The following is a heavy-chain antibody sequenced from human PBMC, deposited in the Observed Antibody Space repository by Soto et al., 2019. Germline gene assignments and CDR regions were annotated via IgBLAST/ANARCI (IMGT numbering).Heavy chain of an antibody. D-gene: IGHD2-2*01. CDR1: GGSISSSSYY. CDR3: ARVPDY. J-gene: IGHJ4*02. CDR2: MYHSGST. Sequence: TLSLTCTVSGGSISSSSYYWGWIRQPPGKGLEWIGYMYHSGSTYYNPPLKSRVTISIDRSKNQFSLKLSSVTAADTAVYYCARVPDYWGQGILVTVSS. V-gene: IGHV4-30-2*01.